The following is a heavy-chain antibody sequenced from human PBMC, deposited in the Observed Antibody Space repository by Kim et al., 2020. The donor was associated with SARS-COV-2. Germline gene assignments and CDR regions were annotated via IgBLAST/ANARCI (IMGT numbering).Heavy chain of an antibody. D-gene: IGHD5-18*01. CDR2: T. Sequence: TEYAASVKGRFIISRDDSKKSFYLQMNTVETADTAMYYCARVNEAYTYDDWGQGTLVTVSS. CDR3: ARVNEAYTYDD. J-gene: IGHJ4*02. V-gene: IGHV3-72*01.